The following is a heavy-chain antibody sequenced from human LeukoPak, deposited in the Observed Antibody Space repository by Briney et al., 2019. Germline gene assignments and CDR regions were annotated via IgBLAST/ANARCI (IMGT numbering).Heavy chain of an antibody. Sequence: ASVKVSCKASGYTFTGYYMHWVRQAPGQGLEWMGWINPNSGDTKFAQKFQGRVTMTRDTSISTAYMELSRLRSDDTAVYYCATQRGSYLWGTDFDYWGQGTLVTVSS. CDR2: INPNSGDT. CDR3: ATQRGSYLWGTDFDY. CDR1: GYTFTGYY. D-gene: IGHD3-16*01. J-gene: IGHJ4*02. V-gene: IGHV1-2*02.